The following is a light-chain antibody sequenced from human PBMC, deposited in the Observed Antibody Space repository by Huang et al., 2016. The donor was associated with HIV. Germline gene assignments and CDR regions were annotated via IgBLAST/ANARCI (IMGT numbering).Light chain of an antibody. J-gene: IGKJ4*01. CDR1: QSIITY. Sequence: QMTQSPSSLSASVGDRVTLTCRASQSIITYLNWYQQETGKPPKLLIYSVSRLQSGVSSRFSGNGSGTDFTLTISSLHFEDFASYCCQQSYSTPLTFGGGTKVEI. V-gene: IGKV1-39*01. CDR3: QQSYSTPLT. CDR2: SVS.